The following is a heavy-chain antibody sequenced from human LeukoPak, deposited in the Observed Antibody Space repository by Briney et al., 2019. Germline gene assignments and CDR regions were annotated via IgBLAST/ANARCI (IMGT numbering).Heavy chain of an antibody. D-gene: IGHD2-21*02. Sequence: GGSLRLSCAASRFTFNTYGMQWVRRAPGKGLEWVAPISSDGRNQHYADSVQGRFTISRDNSKNTLYPQMNSLRAEDTAVYYCARDGYCGGDCQSPRFAFDIWGQGTMVTVSS. CDR3: ARDGYCGGDCQSPRFAFDI. CDR1: RFTFNTYG. CDR2: ISSDGRNQ. J-gene: IGHJ3*02. V-gene: IGHV3-30*03.